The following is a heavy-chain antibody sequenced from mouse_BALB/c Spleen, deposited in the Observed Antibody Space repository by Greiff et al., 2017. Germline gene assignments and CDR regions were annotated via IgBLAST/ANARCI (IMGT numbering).Heavy chain of an antibody. J-gene: IGHJ3*01. D-gene: IGHD1-1*01. CDR3: ARDHLYYYGSSYSFAY. V-gene: IGHV2-2*01. Sequence: QVQLQQSGPGLVQPSQSLSITCTVSGFSLTSYGVHWVRQSPGKGLEWLGVIWSGGSTDYNAAFISRLSISKDNSKSQVFLKMNSLQTDDTAMYYCARDHLYYYGSSYSFAYWGQGTLVTVSA. CDR2: IWSGGST. CDR1: GFSLTSYG.